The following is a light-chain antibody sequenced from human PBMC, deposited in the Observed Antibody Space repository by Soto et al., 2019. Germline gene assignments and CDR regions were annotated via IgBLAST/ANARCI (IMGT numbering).Light chain of an antibody. V-gene: IGKV3-11*01. CDR1: QSVSTY. Sequence: EIVLKQSPATLSLSPRERATLYCRASQSVSTYLAWYQQKPGQAPRLLIYDASNRATAIPARFSGSGSGTDFTLTISSLEPEDFAVYYCQQRGNWPPTFGGGTKVDIK. CDR3: QQRGNWPPT. J-gene: IGKJ4*01. CDR2: DAS.